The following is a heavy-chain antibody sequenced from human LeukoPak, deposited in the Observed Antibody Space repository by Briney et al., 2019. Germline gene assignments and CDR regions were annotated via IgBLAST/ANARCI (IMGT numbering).Heavy chain of an antibody. V-gene: IGHV3-30-3*01. CDR3: ARDSYYYDSSGYLDY. J-gene: IGHJ4*02. CDR2: ISYDGSNK. D-gene: IGHD3-22*01. CDR1: GFTFSSYA. Sequence: GGSLRLSCAASGFTFSSYAMSWVRQAPGKGLEGVAVISYDGSNKYYADSVKGRFTISRDNSKNTLYLQMNSLRAEDTAVYYCARDSYYYDSSGYLDYWGQGTLVTVSS.